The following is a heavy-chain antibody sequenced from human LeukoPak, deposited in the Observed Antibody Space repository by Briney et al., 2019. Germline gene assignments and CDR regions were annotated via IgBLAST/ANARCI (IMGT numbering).Heavy chain of an antibody. CDR3: ARDRSGDLTFDY. CDR1: GFTVSNSF. CDR2: VYSDGRT. J-gene: IGHJ4*02. D-gene: IGHD1-26*01. Sequence: GGSLRLSCAVSGFTVSNSFMNWVRQAPGKGLEWVSIVYSDGRTYYADSVKGRFTISRDNSKNTVHLQMSSLRAEDTAVYYCARDRSGDLTFDYWGQGILVTVSS. V-gene: IGHV3-53*01.